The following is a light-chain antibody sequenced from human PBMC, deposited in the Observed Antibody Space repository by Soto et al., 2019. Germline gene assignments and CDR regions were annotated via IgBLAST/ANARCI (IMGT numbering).Light chain of an antibody. V-gene: IGKV1-8*01. CDR2: AAA. J-gene: IGKJ2*01. CDR1: QIFSSY. Sequence: ATRLTQSPSSFFAFTGARVTFIFRASQIFSSYLAWYQQKVGKAPRLLIYAAATLQRGAPSRFSGSGSGTDFTLTISRLQSEDFATYYCQQYFSYPYTFGQGTKLEI. CDR3: QQYFSYPYT.